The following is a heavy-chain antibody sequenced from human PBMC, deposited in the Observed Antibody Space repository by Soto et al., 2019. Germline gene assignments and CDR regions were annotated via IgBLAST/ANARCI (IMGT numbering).Heavy chain of an antibody. V-gene: IGHV2-5*02. CDR1: GFSFSTRGVG. D-gene: IGHD3-10*01. J-gene: IGHJ5*02. CDR3: VSGSFPNWFDP. Sequence: QITLKESGPTLMKPTQTLTLTCTFSGFSFSTRGVGVGWIRQPPGKALEWLALIYWDEDKRYRPSLRSRLTITKDTSKNQVVLTMTNMEPVDTATYYCVSGSFPNWFDPWGQGTLVTVSS. CDR2: IYWDEDK.